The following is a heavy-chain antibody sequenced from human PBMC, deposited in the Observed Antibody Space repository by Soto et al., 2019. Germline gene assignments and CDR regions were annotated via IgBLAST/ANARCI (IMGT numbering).Heavy chain of an antibody. CDR1: GGSISSSSYY. V-gene: IGHV4-39*01. CDR2: IYYRGST. J-gene: IGHJ6*03. CDR3: ARLSGPYYYYYYMDV. Sequence: QLQLQESGPGLVKPSETLSLTCTVSGGSISSSSYYWGWIRQPPGKGLEWIGSIYYRGSTYYNPSLKSRVTISVDTSKNQFSLKLSSVTAADTAVYYCARLSGPYYYYYYMDVWGKGTTVTVSS.